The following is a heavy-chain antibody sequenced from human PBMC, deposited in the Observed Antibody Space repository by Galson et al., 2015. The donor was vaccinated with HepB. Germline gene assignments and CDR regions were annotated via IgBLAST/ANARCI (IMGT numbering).Heavy chain of an antibody. V-gene: IGHV3-30-3*01. CDR3: ARDRRFLEWLYIN. D-gene: IGHD3-3*01. Sequence: SLRLSCAASGFTFSSYAMHWVRQAPGKGLEWVAVISYDGSNKYYADSVKGRFTISRDNSKNTLYLQMNSLRAEDTAVYYCARDRRFLEWLYINWGQGTLVTVSS. CDR2: ISYDGSNK. J-gene: IGHJ4*02. CDR1: GFTFSSYA.